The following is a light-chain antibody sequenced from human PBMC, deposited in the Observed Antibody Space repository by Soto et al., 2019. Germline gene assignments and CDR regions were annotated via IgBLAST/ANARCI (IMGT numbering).Light chain of an antibody. CDR1: QSISSW. CDR2: KAS. V-gene: IGKV1-5*03. CDR3: QQYNSYSWT. Sequence: DIQMTQSPSTLSASVGDRVTISCRASQSISSWLAWYQQKPGKAPKLLIYKASSLESGVPSRFSGSGSGTEFTLTISSLQPHDFETYYCQQYNSYSWTFGPGTKVDIX. J-gene: IGKJ1*01.